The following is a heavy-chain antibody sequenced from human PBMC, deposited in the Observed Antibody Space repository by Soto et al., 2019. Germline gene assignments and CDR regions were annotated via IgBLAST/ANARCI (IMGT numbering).Heavy chain of an antibody. CDR2: IAGNGFAT. V-gene: IGHV3-23*01. D-gene: IGHD3-10*01. CDR1: GFTFSSYA. Sequence: GGSLRLSCAASGFTFSSYAMTWVRQAPGRGLEWVSGIAGNGFATYYADSVQGRFAIYRDDSNNTLYLQMKGLRAEDTAVYFCAKLRDRTRSGSFKSVIDSWGQGILVTVSS. J-gene: IGHJ4*02. CDR3: AKLRDRTRSGSFKSVIDS.